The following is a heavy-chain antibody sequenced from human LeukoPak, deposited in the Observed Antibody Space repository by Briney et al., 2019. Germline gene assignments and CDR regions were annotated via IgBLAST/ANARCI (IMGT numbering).Heavy chain of an antibody. CDR2: TYYRSKWY. Sequence: SQTLSLTCVISGDSVSRKSAAWHWIRQSPSRGLEWLGRTYYRSKWYNAVSVKSRITINPDTSKNQVSLQLNSVTPEDTAVYYCARDRNFGGPYNSIDYWGQGTLVTVSS. CDR3: ARDRNFGGPYNSIDY. J-gene: IGHJ4*02. CDR1: GDSVSRKSAA. V-gene: IGHV6-1*01. D-gene: IGHD2/OR15-2a*01.